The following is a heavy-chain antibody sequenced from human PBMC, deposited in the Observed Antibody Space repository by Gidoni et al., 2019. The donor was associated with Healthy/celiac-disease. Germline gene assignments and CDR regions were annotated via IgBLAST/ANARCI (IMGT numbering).Heavy chain of an antibody. V-gene: IGHV1-69*02. CDR3: ARGESAVGAKWDAIDLRPFDI. D-gene: IGHD1-26*01. Sequence: QVQLVQSGAEVKKPGSSVKVSCKASGGTFSSYTISWVRQAPGQGLEWMGRIIPILGIANYAQKFQGRVTITADKSTSTAYMELSSLRSEDTAVYYCARGESAVGAKWDAIDLRPFDIWGQGTMVTVSS. CDR2: IIPILGIA. CDR1: GGTFSSYT. J-gene: IGHJ3*02.